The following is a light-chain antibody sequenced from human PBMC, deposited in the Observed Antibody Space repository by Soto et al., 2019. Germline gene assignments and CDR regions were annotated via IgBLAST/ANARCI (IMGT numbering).Light chain of an antibody. CDR2: KAS. Sequence: DIQMTQSPSTLSASVGDRVTITCRASQSISSWLAWYQQKPGKAPKLLIYKASSLESGVPSRFSGSGSGIEFTLTISSLQPDDFATYYCQQYNSYSRTFGQGTKV. V-gene: IGKV1-5*03. J-gene: IGKJ1*01. CDR3: QQYNSYSRT. CDR1: QSISSW.